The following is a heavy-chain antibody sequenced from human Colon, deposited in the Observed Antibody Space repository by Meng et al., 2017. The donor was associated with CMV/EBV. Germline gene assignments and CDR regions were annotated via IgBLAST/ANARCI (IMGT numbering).Heavy chain of an antibody. CDR2: IHPNSGGT. V-gene: IGHV1-2*02. J-gene: IGHJ5*02. CDR3: ARDIEEVSHYDFLTGFPPFDP. Sequence: ASVKVSCKPSGFTLTSYYLHWVRQAPGQVLEWMGWIHPNSGGTKYAQRFQGRVTMTTDTSITTAYMELSSLRSDDTAVYYCARDIEEVSHYDFLTGFPPFDPWGQGTLVTVSS. CDR1: GFTLTSYY. D-gene: IGHD3-9*01.